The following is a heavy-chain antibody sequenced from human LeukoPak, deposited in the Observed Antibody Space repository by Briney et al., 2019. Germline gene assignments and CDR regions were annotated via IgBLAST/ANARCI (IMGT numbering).Heavy chain of an antibody. Sequence: ASVKVSCKASGYTFTSYDINWVRQATGQGLEWLGWMNPNSGNTGYAQKLQGRVTMTTDTSTSTAYMELRSLRSDDTAVYYCAREGRYFDWLLVDYWGQGTLVTVSS. CDR1: GYTFTSYD. D-gene: IGHD3-9*01. J-gene: IGHJ4*02. CDR2: MNPNSGNT. V-gene: IGHV1-8*01. CDR3: AREGRYFDWLLVDY.